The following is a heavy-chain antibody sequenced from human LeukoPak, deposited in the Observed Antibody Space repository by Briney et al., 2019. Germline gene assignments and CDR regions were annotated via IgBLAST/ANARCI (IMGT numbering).Heavy chain of an antibody. V-gene: IGHV4-59*08. CDR1: GGSISSYY. CDR3: ARHGRMDYDFWSGYLTSDYYYYGMDV. D-gene: IGHD3-3*01. CDR2: IYYSGRT. J-gene: IGHJ6*02. Sequence: SETPSLTCTVSGGSISSYYWSWIRQPPGKGLEWIGYIYYSGRTNYNPSLKSRVTLSVDTSKNQFSLKLSSVTAADTAVYYCARHGRMDYDFWSGYLTSDYYYYGMDVWGQGTTVTVSS.